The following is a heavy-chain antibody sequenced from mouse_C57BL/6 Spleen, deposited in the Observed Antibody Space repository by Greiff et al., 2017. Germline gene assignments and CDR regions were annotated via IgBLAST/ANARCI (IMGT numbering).Heavy chain of an antibody. Sequence: QVQLQQSGAELVKPGASVKMSCKASGYTFTSYWITWVKQRPGQGLEWIGDIYPGSGSTNYNEKFKSKATLTVDTSSSTAYMQLSSLTSEDSAVYYGASSSYYDYDVGAMEYWGQGTSVTVSS. V-gene: IGHV1-55*01. CDR3: ASSSYYDYDVGAMEY. CDR2: IYPGSGST. CDR1: GYTFTSYW. D-gene: IGHD2-4*01. J-gene: IGHJ4*01.